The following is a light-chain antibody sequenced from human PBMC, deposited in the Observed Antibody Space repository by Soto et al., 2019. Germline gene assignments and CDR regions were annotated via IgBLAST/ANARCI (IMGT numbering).Light chain of an antibody. CDR3: AAWDASLNGVV. CDR1: NSNIGSNP. J-gene: IGLJ2*01. V-gene: IGLV1-44*01. Sequence: QSVLTQPPSASGTPGQRVTISCSGSNSNIGSNPVNWYQQLPGTAPRLLIYSADQRPSGVPDRISGSKSGPSASLAISVLQSEDEADYYCAAWDASLNGVVFGGGTKVTVL. CDR2: SAD.